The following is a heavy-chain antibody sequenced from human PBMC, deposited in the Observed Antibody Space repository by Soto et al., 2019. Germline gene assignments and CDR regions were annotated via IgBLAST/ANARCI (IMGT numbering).Heavy chain of an antibody. D-gene: IGHD3-22*01. Sequence: ASVKVSCKASGYTFTSYYMHWVRQAPGQGLEWMGIINPSGGSTSYAQKFQGRVTMTRDTSTSTVYMELSSLRSEDTAVYYCASLYYYDSSGYYGMDVWGQGTTVTVS. V-gene: IGHV1-46*01. CDR3: ASLYYYDSSGYYGMDV. J-gene: IGHJ6*02. CDR1: GYTFTSYY. CDR2: INPSGGST.